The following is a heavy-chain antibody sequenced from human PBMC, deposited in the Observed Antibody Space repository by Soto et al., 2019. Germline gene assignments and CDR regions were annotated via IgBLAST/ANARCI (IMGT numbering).Heavy chain of an antibody. D-gene: IGHD6-19*01. V-gene: IGHV4-34*01. CDR3: ARAFIAVAGTFYYMDV. Sequence: PSETLSLTCAVYGGSFSGYYWSWIRQPPGKGLEWIGEINHSGSTNYNPSLKSRVTISVDTSKNQFSLKLSSVTAADTAVYYCARAFIAVAGTFYYMDVWGKGTTVTVSS. CDR1: GGSFSGYY. J-gene: IGHJ6*03. CDR2: INHSGST.